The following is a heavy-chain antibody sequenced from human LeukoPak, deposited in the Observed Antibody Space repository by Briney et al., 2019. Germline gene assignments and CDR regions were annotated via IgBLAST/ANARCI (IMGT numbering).Heavy chain of an antibody. V-gene: IGHV3-30*02. Sequence: GGSLRLSCAASGFTFSSYSINWVRQAPGKGLEWVAFIRYDGSNKYYADSVKGRFTISRDNSKNTLYLQMNNLRDEDTAVYYCAEDSRRWKTYYYDSSGLYYFDYWGQGTLVTVSS. CDR3: AEDSRRWKTYYYDSSGLYYFDY. CDR1: GFTFSSYS. CDR2: IRYDGSNK. J-gene: IGHJ4*02. D-gene: IGHD3-22*01.